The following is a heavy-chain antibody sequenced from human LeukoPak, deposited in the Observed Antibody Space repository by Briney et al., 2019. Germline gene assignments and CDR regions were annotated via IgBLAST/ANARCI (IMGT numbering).Heavy chain of an antibody. D-gene: IGHD3-22*01. CDR3: ARHTFHGQAVIVVVPTPDWYFDV. CDR1: GGSFSGYY. V-gene: IGHV4-34*01. J-gene: IGHJ2*01. Sequence: SETLSLTCAVYGGSFSGYYWSWIRQPPGKGLEWIGEINHSGSTNYNPSLKSRVTISVDTSMNQMSLKLTSVTAADTAIYYCARHTFHGQAVIVVVPTPDWYFDVWGRGTLVAASS. CDR2: INHSGST.